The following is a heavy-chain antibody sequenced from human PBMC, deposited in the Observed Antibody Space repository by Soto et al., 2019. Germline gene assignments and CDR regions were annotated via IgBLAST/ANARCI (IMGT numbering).Heavy chain of an antibody. V-gene: IGHV4-61*01. D-gene: IGHD1-7*01. CDR2: IYHSGST. CDR3: AGYNWNYYFDP. CDR1: GGSVRDGSYY. J-gene: IGHJ5*02. Sequence: SETLSLTCIVSGGSVRDGSYYWAWLRQPPGKGLEWIGHIYHSGSTIYNPSLKSRVTISIDTSKSQFSLKVNSMTAADTAVYYCAGYNWNYYFDPWGQGTLVTVSS.